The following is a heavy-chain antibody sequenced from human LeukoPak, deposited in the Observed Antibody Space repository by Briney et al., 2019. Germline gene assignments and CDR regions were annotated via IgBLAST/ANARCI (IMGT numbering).Heavy chain of an antibody. CDR1: GGSMSSDY. V-gene: IGHV4-4*08. CDR3: ARGDPGYSGYDSCYFDY. D-gene: IGHD5-12*01. J-gene: IGHJ4*02. CDR2: MFGNGGT. Sequence: SETLSLTCSVSGGSMSSDYWSWIRQSPGKGLEWIGRMFGNGGTNYSPSFQRRATMSVDTSTRRLSLRLNSVTAADTAVYYCARGDPGYSGYDSCYFDYWGQGTLVTVSS.